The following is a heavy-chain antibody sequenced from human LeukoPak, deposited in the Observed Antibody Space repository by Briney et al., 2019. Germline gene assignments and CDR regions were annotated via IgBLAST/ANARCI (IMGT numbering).Heavy chain of an antibody. J-gene: IGHJ4*02. CDR3: ARREASSWHAFDY. D-gene: IGHD6-13*01. CDR2: LHYSGRA. Sequence: SETLSLTCTVSGASITTSGYYWGWVRQSPGKGLEWIGSLHYSGRAYYGPSLKSRVTISGDTSKNQFYLRLNSVTAADTAVYYCARREASSWHAFDYWGQGTLVSVSS. V-gene: IGHV4-39*01. CDR1: GASITTSGYY.